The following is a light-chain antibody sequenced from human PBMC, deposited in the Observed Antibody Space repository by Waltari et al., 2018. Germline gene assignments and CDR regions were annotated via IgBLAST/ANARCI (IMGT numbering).Light chain of an antibody. CDR3: SSFSSSSTWL. V-gene: IGLV2-14*01. CDR1: SSDIGVSNS. CDR2: DVN. Sequence: QSALTQPASVSGSPGQSITISCTGTSSDIGVSNSVSWYQQHPGKAPKLMIYDVNKRPSGVSNRFSGSKSGNTASLTISGLQAEDEADYYCSSFSSSSTWLFGGGTNLTVL. J-gene: IGLJ3*02.